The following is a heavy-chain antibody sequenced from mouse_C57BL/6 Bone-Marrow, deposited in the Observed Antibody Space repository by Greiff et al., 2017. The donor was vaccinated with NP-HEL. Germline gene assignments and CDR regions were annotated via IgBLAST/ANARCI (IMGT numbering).Heavy chain of an antibody. CDR2: TSSGSSTI. CDR3: ARRGSNYQGDYFDY. D-gene: IGHD2-5*01. CDR1: GFTFSDYG. V-gene: IGHV5-17*01. J-gene: IGHJ2*01. Sequence: EVKLQESGGGLVKPGGSLKLSCAASGFTFSDYGMHWVRQAPEKGLEWVAYTSSGSSTIYYADTVKGRFTISRDNAKNTLFLQMTSLRSEDTATYYCARRGSNYQGDYFDYWGQGTTLTVSS.